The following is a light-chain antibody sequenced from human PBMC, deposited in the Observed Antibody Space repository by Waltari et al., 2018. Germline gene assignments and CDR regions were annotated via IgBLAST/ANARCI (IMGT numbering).Light chain of an antibody. V-gene: IGKV3-20*01. CDR1: QSVGRT. CDR3: QKYGTRPAT. Sequence: EIVLTHSPASLSFSPGDRATLSCRASQSVGRTLAWYQQRPGQAPRLLIYDASSRATGIPDRFSGSGSGTDFSLTISRLEPEDFAVYYCQKYGTRPATFGQGTKVEVK. J-gene: IGKJ1*01. CDR2: DAS.